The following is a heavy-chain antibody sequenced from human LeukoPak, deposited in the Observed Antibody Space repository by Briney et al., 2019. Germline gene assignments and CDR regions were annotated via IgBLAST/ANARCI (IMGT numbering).Heavy chain of an antibody. D-gene: IGHD1-26*01. J-gene: IGHJ4*02. CDR1: GYTFTDYY. CDR3: ARDGTTVVGATIPFDY. V-gene: IGHV1-2*02. Sequence: ASVKVSCKASGYTFTDYYMHWVRQAPGLGLEWMGWIIPNSGDANYAQNFLGRVTMTTDTSINTAYMDLSSLRSDDTAIYFCARDGTTVVGATIPFDYWGQGTLVTVSS. CDR2: IIPNSGDA.